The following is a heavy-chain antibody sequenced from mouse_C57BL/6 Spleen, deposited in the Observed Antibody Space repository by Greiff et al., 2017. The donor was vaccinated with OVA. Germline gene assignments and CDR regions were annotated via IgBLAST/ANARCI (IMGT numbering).Heavy chain of an antibody. CDR2: INPNNGGT. V-gene: IGHV1-26*01. Sequence: VQLQQSGPELVKPGASVKISCKASGYTFTDYYMNWVKQSHGKSLEWIGDINPNNGGTSYNQKFKGKATLTVDKSSSTAYLELRSLTSEDSAVYSCASLYYSNSDSWGQGTTLTVSS. CDR1: GYTFTDYY. CDR3: ASLYYSNSDS. J-gene: IGHJ2*01. D-gene: IGHD2-5*01.